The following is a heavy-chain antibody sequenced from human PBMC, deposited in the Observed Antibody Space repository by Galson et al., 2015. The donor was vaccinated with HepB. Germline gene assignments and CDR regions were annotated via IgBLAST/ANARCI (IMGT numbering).Heavy chain of an antibody. V-gene: IGHV3-49*04. CDR3: TRDTYSSSWCYDY. CDR1: GFTFGDYA. CDR2: IRSKAYGGTT. D-gene: IGHD6-13*01. J-gene: IGHJ4*02. Sequence: SLRLSCAASGFTFGDYAMSWVRQAPGKGLEWVGFIRSKAYGGTTEYAASVKGRFTISRDDSKSIAYLQMNSLKTEDTAVYYCTRDTYSSSWCYDYWGQGTLVTVSS.